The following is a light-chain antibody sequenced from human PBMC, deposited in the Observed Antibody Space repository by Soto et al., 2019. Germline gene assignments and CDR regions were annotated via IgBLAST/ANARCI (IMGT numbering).Light chain of an antibody. Sequence: EIVMTQSPATLSVSPGERATLSCRASQSVGSNLAWFQQKPGQAPRLLVYGASTRATGVPGRFSGSGSGTEFTLTITSLQSEDFPVYYCQQHNYWPSFGQGTKLEIK. CDR2: GAS. CDR1: QSVGSN. CDR3: QQHNYWPS. V-gene: IGKV3-15*01. J-gene: IGKJ2*01.